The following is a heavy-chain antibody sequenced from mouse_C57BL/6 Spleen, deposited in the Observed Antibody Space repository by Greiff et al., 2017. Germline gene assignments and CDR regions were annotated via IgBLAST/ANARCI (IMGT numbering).Heavy chain of an antibody. V-gene: IGHV1-42*01. J-gene: IGHJ2*01. D-gene: IGHD2-3*01. CDR2: INPSTGGT. CDR1: GYSFTGYY. CDR3: ARPLPIYDGSYYFDD. Sequence: VQLQQSGPELVKPGASVKISCKASGYSFTGYYMNWVKQSPEKSLEWIGEINPSTGGTTYNQKFKAKATLTVDKSSSTAYMQLKSLTSEDSAVXYCARPLPIYDGSYYFDDWGQGTTLTVSS.